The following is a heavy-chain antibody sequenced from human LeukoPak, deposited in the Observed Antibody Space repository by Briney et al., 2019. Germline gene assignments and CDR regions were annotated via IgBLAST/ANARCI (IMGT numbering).Heavy chain of an antibody. D-gene: IGHD3-22*01. V-gene: IGHV4-59*08. CDR3: ARGKGHNYDSSGYEY. J-gene: IGHJ4*02. CDR1: GGFIGSFY. CDR2: IYHSGST. Sequence: SETLSLTCTVSGGFIGSFYWSWIRQPPGKRLEWIGYIYHSGSTNYNPSLKSRVTISVDTSKNQFSLKLSSVTAADTAVYYCARGKGHNYDSSGYEYWGQGTLVTVSS.